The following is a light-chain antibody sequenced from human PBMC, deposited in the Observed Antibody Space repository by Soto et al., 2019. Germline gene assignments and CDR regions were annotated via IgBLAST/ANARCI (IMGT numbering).Light chain of an antibody. CDR2: DVS. V-gene: IGLV2-14*03. J-gene: IGLJ2*01. CDR3: SSYTSGSTRVV. CDR1: SSDVGGYNY. Sequence: QSALTQPASVSGSPGQLIIISCTGTSSDVGGYNYVSWYQQHPGKAPKVMIYDVSKRPSGIPNRFSGSKSGNTAALTISGLQVEDEADYYCSSYTSGSTRVVFGGGTQLTVL.